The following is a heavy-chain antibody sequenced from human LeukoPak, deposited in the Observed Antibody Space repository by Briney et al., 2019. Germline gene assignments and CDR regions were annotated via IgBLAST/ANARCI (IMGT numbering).Heavy chain of an antibody. Sequence: SETLSLTCTVSGGSISSSSYYWGWIRQPPGKGLEWIGSIYYSGSTYYNPSLKSRVTISVDTSKNQFSLKLSSVTAADTAVYYCARLYYYYYYMDVWGKGTTVTISS. J-gene: IGHJ6*03. CDR2: IYYSGST. CDR1: GGSISSSSYY. CDR3: ARLYYYYYYMDV. V-gene: IGHV4-39*01.